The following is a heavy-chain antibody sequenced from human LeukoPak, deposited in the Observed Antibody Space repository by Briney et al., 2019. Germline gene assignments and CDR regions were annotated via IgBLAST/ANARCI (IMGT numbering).Heavy chain of an antibody. CDR1: VFTLSSYW. V-gene: IGHV3-30*02. Sequence: GGSLRLSCAASVFTLSSYWMSWVRQAPGKGLEWVAFIRYDGSNRYYADSVKGRFTISRDNAKNTLYLQMNSLRAEDTAVYYCAKDRSQYYYYMDVWGKGTTVTISS. J-gene: IGHJ6*03. CDR2: IRYDGSNR. CDR3: AKDRSQYYYYMDV.